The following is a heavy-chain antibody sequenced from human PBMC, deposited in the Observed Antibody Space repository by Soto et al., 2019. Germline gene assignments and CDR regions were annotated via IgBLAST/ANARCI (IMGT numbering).Heavy chain of an antibody. V-gene: IGHV2-5*01. CDR3: AHRRFAKYSSLPADFDY. J-gene: IGHJ4*02. CDR2: IYWNDEM. D-gene: IGHD6-6*01. CDR1: GFSLNSSGVG. Sequence: SGPTLVNPTQTLTLTCTFSGFSLNSSGVGVGWIRQPPGKALEWLALIYWNDEMHYSPSLKSRLTITEDTSKHQVVLTVTNMDPVDTATYYCAHRRFAKYSSLPADFDYWGQGILVTVSS.